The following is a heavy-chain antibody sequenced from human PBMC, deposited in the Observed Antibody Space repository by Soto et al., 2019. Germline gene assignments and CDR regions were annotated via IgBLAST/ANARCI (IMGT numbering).Heavy chain of an antibody. Sequence: SETLSLTCTVSGGSISSGGYYWSWIRQHPGKGLEWIGYIYYSGSTYYNYYNPSLKSRVTISVDTSKNQFSLKLSSVTAADTAVYYCAGPPLLWGQGTLVTVSS. CDR1: GGSISSGGYY. D-gene: IGHD1-26*01. V-gene: IGHV4-31*03. CDR3: AGPPLL. J-gene: IGHJ4*02. CDR2: IYYSGSTYYN.